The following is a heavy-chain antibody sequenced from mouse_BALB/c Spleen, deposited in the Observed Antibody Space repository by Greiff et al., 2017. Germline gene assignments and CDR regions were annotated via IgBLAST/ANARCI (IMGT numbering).Heavy chain of an antibody. CDR2: IYPGNSDT. V-gene: IGHV1-5*01. D-gene: IGHD1-2*01. CDR1: GYTFTSYW. CDR3: TVRPLAWFAY. J-gene: IGHJ3*01. Sequence: EVQLQQSGTVLARPGASMKMSCKASGYTFTSYWMHWVKQRPGQGLEWIGAIYPGNSDTSYNQKFKGKAKLTAVTSTSTAYMELSSLTNEDSAVYYCTVRPLAWFAYWGQGTLVTVSA.